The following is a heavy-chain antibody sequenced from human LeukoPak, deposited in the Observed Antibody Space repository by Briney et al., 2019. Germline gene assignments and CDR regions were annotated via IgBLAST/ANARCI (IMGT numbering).Heavy chain of an antibody. D-gene: IGHD3-10*01. Sequence: SETLSLTRTVSGGSISSYYWSWIRQPPGKGLEWIGYIYYSGSTNYNPSLKSRVTISVDTSKNQFSLKLSSVTAADTAVYYCARHGVHYYGSGKYYYYGMDVWGQGTTVTVSS. V-gene: IGHV4-59*08. J-gene: IGHJ6*02. CDR1: GGSISSYY. CDR3: ARHGVHYYGSGKYYYYGMDV. CDR2: IYYSGST.